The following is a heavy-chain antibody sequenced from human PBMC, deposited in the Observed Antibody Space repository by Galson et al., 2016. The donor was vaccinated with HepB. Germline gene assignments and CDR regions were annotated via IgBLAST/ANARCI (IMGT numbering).Heavy chain of an antibody. J-gene: IGHJ4*02. CDR1: GYTFTGYY. Sequence: SVKVSCKASGYTFTGYYMHWVRQAPGQGLEWMGWINPNSGGTNYAQKFQGRVTLTRDTSIDTAYMELSRLRSDDTDVYYCAGWELYSNYEYWGQGTRVTVSS. V-gene: IGHV1-2*02. CDR2: INPNSGGT. CDR3: AGWELYSNYEY. D-gene: IGHD4-11*01.